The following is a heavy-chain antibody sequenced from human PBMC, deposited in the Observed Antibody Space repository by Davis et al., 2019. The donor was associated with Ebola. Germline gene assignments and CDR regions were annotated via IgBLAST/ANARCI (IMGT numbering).Heavy chain of an antibody. J-gene: IGHJ4*02. D-gene: IGHD6-6*01. CDR3: ANGYGGAARFDY. CDR1: GFTFSSYA. Sequence: GESLKISCAASGFTFSSYAMSWVLQAPGKGLEWVSAISGSGGSTYYADSVKGRFTISRDNSKNTLYLQMNSLRAEDTAVYYCANGYGGAARFDYWGQGTLVTVSS. V-gene: IGHV3-23*01. CDR2: ISGSGGST.